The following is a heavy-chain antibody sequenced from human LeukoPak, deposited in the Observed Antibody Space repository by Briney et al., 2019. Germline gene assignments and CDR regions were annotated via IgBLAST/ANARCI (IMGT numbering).Heavy chain of an antibody. CDR2: INPDSGGI. Sequence: ASVKVSCKVSGDIFTGYYMHWVRQAPGQGFERMGWINPDSGGIRYAQKFQGSVTMTRDTSISTAYMELSGLRSDDTAVYYCAREYCSGGNCYKYFDYWGQGTLVTVSS. D-gene: IGHD2-15*01. J-gene: IGHJ4*02. CDR3: AREYCSGGNCYKYFDY. V-gene: IGHV1-2*04. CDR1: GDIFTGYY.